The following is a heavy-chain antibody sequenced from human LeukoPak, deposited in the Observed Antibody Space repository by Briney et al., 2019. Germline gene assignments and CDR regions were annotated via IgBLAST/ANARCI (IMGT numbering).Heavy chain of an antibody. D-gene: IGHD6-19*01. Sequence: GASLRLSCAASGFTFDDYAMHWVLQAPGKGLEGVSGISWNSGSICYADSVKGRFPISRDNAKNSLYLQMNSLRAEDTALYYCAKDTGIAVAGPFYYFDYWGQGTLVTVSS. J-gene: IGHJ4*02. CDR3: AKDTGIAVAGPFYYFDY. V-gene: IGHV3-9*01. CDR2: ISWNSGSI. CDR1: GFTFDDYA.